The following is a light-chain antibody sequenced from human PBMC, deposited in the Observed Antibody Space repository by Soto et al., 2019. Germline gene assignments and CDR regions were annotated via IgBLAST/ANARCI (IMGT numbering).Light chain of an antibody. CDR2: AAS. CDR1: QSVSSNY. CDR3: QQYGNSPRT. J-gene: IGKJ3*01. Sequence: EIVLTQSPGTLSLSPVERATLSCRASQSVSSNYLAWYQQQPGQAPRLLIYAASNRVPGIPDRFSGSGSGTDFTLTISRLEPEDFAVFYCQQYGNSPRTFGPGTKVDIK. V-gene: IGKV3-20*01.